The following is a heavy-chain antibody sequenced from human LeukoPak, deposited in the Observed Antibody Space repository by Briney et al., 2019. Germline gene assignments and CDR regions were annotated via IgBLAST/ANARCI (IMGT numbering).Heavy chain of an antibody. CDR2: FDPEDGET. CDR1: GYTLTELS. J-gene: IGHJ4*02. CDR3: ATDYPSSGHNLNYFDY. Sequence: ASVKVSCKVSGYTLTELSMHWVRQAPGKGLEWMGGFDPEDGETIYAQKFQGRVTMTEDTSTDTAYMELSSLRSEDTAVYYCATDYPSSGHNLNYFDYWGQGTLVTVPS. D-gene: IGHD6-19*01. V-gene: IGHV1-24*01.